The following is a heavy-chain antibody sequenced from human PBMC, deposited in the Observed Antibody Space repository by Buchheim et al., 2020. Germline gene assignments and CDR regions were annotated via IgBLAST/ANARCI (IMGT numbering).Heavy chain of an antibody. CDR1: GDTFSGYA. CDR3: APDSSGDFPNYFDP. D-gene: IGHD3-22*01. CDR2: MRGSGDRT. Sequence: VQLLESGGGLVQPGGSLRISCAASGDTFSGYAMSWVRQAPGKGLECVSSMRGSGDRTYYADSGKGRFTISRDNSKNMLYLQMNSLRADDTAVYYCAPDSSGDFPNYFDPWGQGT. J-gene: IGHJ5*02. V-gene: IGHV3-23*01.